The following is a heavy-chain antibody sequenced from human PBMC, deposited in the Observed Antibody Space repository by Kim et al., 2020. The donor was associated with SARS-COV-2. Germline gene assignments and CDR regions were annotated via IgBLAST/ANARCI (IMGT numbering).Heavy chain of an antibody. D-gene: IGHD4-17*01. CDR3: ARVPMSTVTNWYFDL. CDR1: GGTFSSYA. V-gene: IGHV1-69*13. J-gene: IGHJ2*01. Sequence: SVKVSCKASGGTFSSYAFSWGRQAPGQGLDWMGGFIPMFGTANYAQKFQGRVTITADESTSTAYMELSSLRSEDTAVYYCARVPMSTVTNWYFDLWGRG. CDR2: FIPMFGTA.